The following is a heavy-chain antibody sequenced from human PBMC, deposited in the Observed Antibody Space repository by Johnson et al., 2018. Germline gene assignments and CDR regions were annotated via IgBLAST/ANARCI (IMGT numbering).Heavy chain of an antibody. V-gene: IGHV3-30-3*01. Sequence: QVQLVQSGGGVVQPGRSLRLSCAASGFTFSSYAMHWVRQAPGKGLEWVAVISYDGSNKYYADSVKGRFTISRDNSKNPLYLQMNSLRAEDTAVYSCARDGLVVASKGNYYYYYYMDVWGKGTTVTVSS. D-gene: IGHD2-15*01. CDR1: GFTFSSYA. J-gene: IGHJ6*03. CDR3: ARDGLVVASKGNYYYYYYMDV. CDR2: ISYDGSNK.